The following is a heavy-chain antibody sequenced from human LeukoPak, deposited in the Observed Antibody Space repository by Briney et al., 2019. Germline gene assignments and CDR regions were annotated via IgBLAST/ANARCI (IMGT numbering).Heavy chain of an antibody. CDR1: GFTFSSYW. J-gene: IGHJ3*02. Sequence: GGSLRLSCAASGFTFSSYWMHWVRQAPGKGLVWVSRINTDGSSTSYADSVKGRFTISRDNAKNTLYLQTNSLRAEDTAVYYCARERGITIFGVVADAFDIWGQGTMVTVSS. V-gene: IGHV3-74*01. CDR2: INTDGSST. CDR3: ARERGITIFGVVADAFDI. D-gene: IGHD3-3*01.